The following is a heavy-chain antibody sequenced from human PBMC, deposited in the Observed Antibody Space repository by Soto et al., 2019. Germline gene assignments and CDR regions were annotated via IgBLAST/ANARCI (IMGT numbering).Heavy chain of an antibody. J-gene: IGHJ5*02. CDR1: GYTFTGYY. Sequence: QVQLVQSGAEVKKPGASVKVSCKASGYTFTGYYMHWVRQATGQGLEWMGCMNPTSGGTNYAQKIQCWVTMTTDTSTSPASMELGRLRYDDTAVYYCAREQPELSGEVVARLVGCFEPRGQGTLVTVSS. V-gene: IGHV1-2*04. CDR3: AREQPELSGEVVARLVGCFEP. CDR2: MNPTSGGT. D-gene: IGHD2-15*01.